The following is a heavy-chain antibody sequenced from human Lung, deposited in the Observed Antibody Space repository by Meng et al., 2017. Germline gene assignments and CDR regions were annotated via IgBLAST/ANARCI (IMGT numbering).Heavy chain of an antibody. CDR1: GGSFSDYY. D-gene: IGHD4-11*01. CDR3: ARGPTTMAHDFDY. V-gene: IGHV4-34*01. J-gene: IGHJ4*02. Sequence: LRQEGGGLLQPPGSQHATCVGAGGSFSDYYWSWIRQPPGKGLEWIGEINHSGSTNYNPSLESRATISVDTSQNNLSLKLSSVTAADSAVYYCARGPTTMAHDFDYWGQGTLVTVSS. CDR2: INHSGST.